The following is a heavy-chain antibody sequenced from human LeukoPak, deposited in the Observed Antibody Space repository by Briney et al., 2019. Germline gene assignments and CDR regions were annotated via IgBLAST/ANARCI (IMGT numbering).Heavy chain of an antibody. J-gene: IGHJ3*01. CDR2: ISYSGNT. V-gene: IGHV4-39*01. CDR3: ARFPCSGDSCYFGIRAFDV. Sequence: SETLSLTCTVSGDSISSSIYYWAWIRQPPGKGLEWIATISYSGNTYYNPSLKGRVTMSVDMSKNQFSLKLSSMTAADTAVYYCARFPCSGDSCYFGIRAFDVWGQGTMVTVSS. D-gene: IGHD2-15*01. CDR1: GDSISSSIYY.